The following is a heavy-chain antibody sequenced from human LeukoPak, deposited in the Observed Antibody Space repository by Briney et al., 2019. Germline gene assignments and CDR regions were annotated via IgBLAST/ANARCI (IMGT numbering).Heavy chain of an antibody. CDR2: ISSSSSYI. V-gene: IGHV3-21*01. CDR1: AFTFSSYG. CDR3: ASYGYGGTPYYFDY. J-gene: IGHJ4*02. D-gene: IGHD4-23*01. Sequence: GGSLRLSCAASAFTFSSYGMSWVRQAPGKGLEWVSSISSSSSYIYYADSVKGRFTISRDNAKNSLYLQMNSLRAEDTAVYYCASYGYGGTPYYFDYWGQGTLVTVSS.